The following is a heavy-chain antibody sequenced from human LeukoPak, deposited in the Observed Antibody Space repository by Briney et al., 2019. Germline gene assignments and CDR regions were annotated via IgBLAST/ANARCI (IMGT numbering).Heavy chain of an antibody. CDR1: GITSNSYA. CDR3: ASGYTYYYGSGSYH. Sequence: GGSLRLSCAASGITSNSYAMHWVRQAPGKGLEWVAVISHDGSNRYYGDSVKGRFTISRDNSKNTLFLQMDSLRAEDTAVYYCASGYTYYYGSGSYHWGQGTLVTVSS. V-gene: IGHV3-30*04. J-gene: IGHJ4*02. D-gene: IGHD3-10*01. CDR2: ISHDGSNR.